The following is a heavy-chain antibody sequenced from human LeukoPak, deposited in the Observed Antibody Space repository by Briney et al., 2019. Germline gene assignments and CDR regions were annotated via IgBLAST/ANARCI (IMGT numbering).Heavy chain of an antibody. CDR3: ARSPRGATSRYYYYYYMDV. CDR1: GGSISSYY. D-gene: IGHD5-24*01. CDR2: IYTSGGT. Sequence: SETLSLTCTVSGGSISSYYWSWIRQPAGKGLEWIGRIYTSGGTNYNPSLKSRVTMSVDTSKNQFSLKLSSVTAADTAVYYCARSPRGATSRYYYYYYMDVWDKGTTVTVSS. J-gene: IGHJ6*03. V-gene: IGHV4-4*07.